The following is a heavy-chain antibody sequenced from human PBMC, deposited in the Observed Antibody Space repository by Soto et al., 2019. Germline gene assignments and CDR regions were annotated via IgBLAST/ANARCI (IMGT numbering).Heavy chain of an antibody. V-gene: IGHV4-4*07. D-gene: IGHD3-10*01. J-gene: IGHJ6*02. CDR3: ARGPDRGAIYYYYGMDV. Sequence: PSETLSLTCTVSGGSISSYYWSWIRQPAGKGLEWIGRIYTSGSTNYNPSLKSRVTMSVDTSKNQLSLKLSSVTAADTAVYYCARGPDRGAIYYYYGMDVWGQGTTVTVSS. CDR1: GGSISSYY. CDR2: IYTSGST.